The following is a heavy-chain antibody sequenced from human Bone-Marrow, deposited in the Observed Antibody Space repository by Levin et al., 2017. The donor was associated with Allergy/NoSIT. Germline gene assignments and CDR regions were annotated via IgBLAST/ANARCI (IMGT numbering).Heavy chain of an antibody. Sequence: SETLSLTCAVYGGSFSGYYWSWIRQPPGKGLEWIGEINHSGSTNYNPSLKSRVTISVDTSKNQFSLKLSSVTAADTAVYYCARGEILETDIVVVPAAIRWYFDLWGRGTLVTVSS. CDR3: ARGEILETDIVVVPAAIRWYFDL. CDR2: INHSGST. CDR1: GGSFSGYY. V-gene: IGHV4-34*01. J-gene: IGHJ2*01. D-gene: IGHD2-2*02.